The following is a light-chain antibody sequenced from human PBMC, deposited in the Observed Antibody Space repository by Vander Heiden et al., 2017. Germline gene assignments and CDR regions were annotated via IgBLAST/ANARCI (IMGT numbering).Light chain of an antibody. V-gene: IGLV7-43*01. CDR1: AGAVTSCDF. J-gene: IGLJ2*01. CDR2: STT. Sequence: HTVATQEPPLSVSPGGPIPMTCSSGAGAVTSCDFPNQFRQNPGQVPRTLIYSTTHKHSSTPARFSGSLLGDKAALTLSGVQPEDEADYYCLLYYGSSVIFGGGTRLTVL. CDR3: LLYYGSSVI.